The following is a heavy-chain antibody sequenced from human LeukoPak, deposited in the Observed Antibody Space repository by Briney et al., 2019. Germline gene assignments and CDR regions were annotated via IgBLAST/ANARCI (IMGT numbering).Heavy chain of an antibody. D-gene: IGHD4-23*01. Sequence: GGSLRLSCAASGFTFSSYWMSWVRQAPGKGLEWVANIKQDGSEKYYVDSVKGRFTISRDNSKNSLYLQMSSLRTEDTALYYCAKDNDYGGNSGYFDLWGRGTLLTVSS. CDR2: IKQDGSEK. J-gene: IGHJ2*01. CDR1: GFTFSSYW. V-gene: IGHV3-7*03. CDR3: AKDNDYGGNSGYFDL.